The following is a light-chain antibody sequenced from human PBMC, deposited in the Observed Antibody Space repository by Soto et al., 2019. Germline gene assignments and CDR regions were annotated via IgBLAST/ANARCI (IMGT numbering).Light chain of an antibody. Sequence: DIQMTQSPSSLSASVGDRVTITCRASQSIASYLNWYQKKPGKAPNLLIYAASNLESGVTSRISGSGSGTDFTLTITSLQPEDFATYYCQQSHSTPVTFGGGIKVDI. CDR2: AAS. CDR3: QQSHSTPVT. V-gene: IGKV1-39*01. CDR1: QSIASY. J-gene: IGKJ4*01.